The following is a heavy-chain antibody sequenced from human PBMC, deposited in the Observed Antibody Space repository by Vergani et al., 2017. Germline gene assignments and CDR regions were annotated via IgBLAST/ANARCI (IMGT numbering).Heavy chain of an antibody. Sequence: QVQLQESGPGLVKPSQTLSLTCTVSGGSISSGGYYWSWIRQHPGKGLEWIGSIYHSGSTYYNPSLKSRVTISVDTSKNQFSLKLSSVTAADTAVYYCARLVAVAGTDNYYFDYWGQGTLVTVSS. CDR1: GGSISSGGYY. J-gene: IGHJ4*02. CDR2: IYHSGST. CDR3: ARLVAVAGTDNYYFDY. V-gene: IGHV4-31*03. D-gene: IGHD6-19*01.